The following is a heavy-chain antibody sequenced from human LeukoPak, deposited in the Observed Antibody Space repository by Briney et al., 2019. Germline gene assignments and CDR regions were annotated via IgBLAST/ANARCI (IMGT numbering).Heavy chain of an antibody. CDR1: GFTFSSYS. Sequence: GSLRLSCAASGFTFSSYSMNWVRQAPGKGLEWVSSISSSSSYIYYADSVKGRFTISRDNAKNSLYLQMNSLRAEDTAVYYCAREEYCSGGSCEFDYWGQGTLVTVSS. J-gene: IGHJ4*02. D-gene: IGHD2-15*01. V-gene: IGHV3-21*01. CDR3: AREEYCSGGSCEFDY. CDR2: ISSSSSYI.